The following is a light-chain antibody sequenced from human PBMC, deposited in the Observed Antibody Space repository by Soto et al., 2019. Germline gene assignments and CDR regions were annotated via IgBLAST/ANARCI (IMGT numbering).Light chain of an antibody. CDR1: QDINNY. J-gene: IGKJ2*02. V-gene: IGKV1-33*01. Sequence: DIQMTQPPSSLSASVGDRVTITCQASQDINNYLIWYQHKPGKAPKLLIYDASTLGTGVSSRFSGGGSGTHFTFTISSLQPEDIATYYCQQFDSVPCTFGQGTKLELK. CDR3: QQFDSVPCT. CDR2: DAS.